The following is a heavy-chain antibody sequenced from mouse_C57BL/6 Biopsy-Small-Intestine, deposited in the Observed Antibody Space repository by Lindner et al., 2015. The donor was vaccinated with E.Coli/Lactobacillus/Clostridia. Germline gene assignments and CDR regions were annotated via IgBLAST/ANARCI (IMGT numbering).Heavy chain of an antibody. CDR3: ARGFITTFLYYFDY. J-gene: IGHJ2*01. CDR1: GFNIKDYY. D-gene: IGHD1-1*01. Sequence: VQLQESGAELVKPGASVKLSCTASGFNIKDYYIHWVKQRTEQGLEWIGRIDPGDGETKYAPKFQGKATITADTSSNTAYLQLSSLTSEDTAVYYCARGFITTFLYYFDYWGHGTTLTVSS. V-gene: IGHV14-2*01. CDR2: IDPGDGET.